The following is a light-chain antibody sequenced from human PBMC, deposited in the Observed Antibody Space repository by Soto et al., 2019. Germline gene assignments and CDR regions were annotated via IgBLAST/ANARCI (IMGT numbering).Light chain of an antibody. CDR2: GAS. Sequence: EMVLKQSPGTLSLSPGERAILSCRASQSVNSNYLAWYQQKPGQAPRLLIYGASSRATGIPDRFSGSGAGTHLTLLISRLEPEDVAVYYCQQYCSSPYTFGQGTKLEIK. CDR1: QSVNSNY. V-gene: IGKV3-20*01. CDR3: QQYCSSPYT. J-gene: IGKJ2*01.